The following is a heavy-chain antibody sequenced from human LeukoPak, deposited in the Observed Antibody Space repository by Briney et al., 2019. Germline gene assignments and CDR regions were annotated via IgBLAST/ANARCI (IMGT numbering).Heavy chain of an antibody. CDR2: MNWNGGCT. Sequence: GGSLTLSCAASGFSFDDYGMTWVRHAPGKGLEWVSSMNWNGGCTGYADSVKGRFTISRDNAKNSLYLQMNSLRVEDTAVYYCARDLEASSPFGAFDMWGQGTMVTVSS. V-gene: IGHV3-20*04. CDR1: GFSFDDYG. D-gene: IGHD6-19*01. CDR3: ARDLEASSPFGAFDM. J-gene: IGHJ3*02.